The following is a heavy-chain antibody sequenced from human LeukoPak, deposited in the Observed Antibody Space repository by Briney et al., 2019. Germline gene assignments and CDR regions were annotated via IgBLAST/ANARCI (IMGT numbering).Heavy chain of an antibody. J-gene: IGHJ4*02. V-gene: IGHV3-30*02. CDR2: IRYDGSNE. Sequence: GGSLRLSCVASGFTFSYFGMHWVRQAPGKGLEWVAFIRYDGSNEYYAESVKGRFTISRDNAKNSLYLQMRSLRAEDTAVYYCASERGWFGEFDYWGQGTLVTVSS. CDR3: ASERGWFGEFDY. CDR1: GFTFSYFG. D-gene: IGHD3-10*01.